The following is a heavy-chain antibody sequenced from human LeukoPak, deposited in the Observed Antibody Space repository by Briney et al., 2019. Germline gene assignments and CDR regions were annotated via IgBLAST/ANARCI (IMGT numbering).Heavy chain of an antibody. CDR3: ARGSGGVAVASTDY. V-gene: IGHV3-66*02. D-gene: IGHD6-19*01. J-gene: IGHJ4*02. Sequence: GGSLRLSCAASGFTVSRHYMSWVRQAPGKGLEWVSVIYGGGNTYYADSVKGRFTISRDNSKNTLYLEMNTLRLEDTALYYCARGSGGVAVASTDYWGQGILVTVSS. CDR1: GFTVSRHY. CDR2: IYGGGNT.